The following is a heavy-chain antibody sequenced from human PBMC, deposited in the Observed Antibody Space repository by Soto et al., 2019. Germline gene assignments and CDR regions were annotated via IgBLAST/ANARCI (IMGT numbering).Heavy chain of an antibody. CDR1: GYTFTSYG. J-gene: IGHJ4*02. CDR3: ARARPHLKQQLVPGWDFDY. D-gene: IGHD6-13*01. Sequence: QVQLVQSGAEVKKPGASVKVSCKASGYTFTSYGISWVRQAPGQGLEWMGWISAYNGNTNYAQKLQGRVTMTTDTSTSTAYMELRSLRSDDTAVYYCARARPHLKQQLVPGWDFDYWGQGTLVTVSS. V-gene: IGHV1-18*01. CDR2: ISAYNGNT.